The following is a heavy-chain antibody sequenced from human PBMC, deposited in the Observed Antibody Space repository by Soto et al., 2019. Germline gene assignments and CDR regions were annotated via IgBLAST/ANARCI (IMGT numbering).Heavy chain of an antibody. Sequence: PSETLSLTCAVYGGSFSGYYWSWIRQPPGKGLEWIGYIYYSGSTNYNPSLKSRVTISVDTSKNQFSLKLSSVTAADTAVYYCARSGDSSGYYGDDAFDIWGQGTMVT. D-gene: IGHD3-22*01. V-gene: IGHV4-59*01. CDR1: GGSFSGYY. CDR3: ARSGDSSGYYGDDAFDI. CDR2: IYYSGST. J-gene: IGHJ3*02.